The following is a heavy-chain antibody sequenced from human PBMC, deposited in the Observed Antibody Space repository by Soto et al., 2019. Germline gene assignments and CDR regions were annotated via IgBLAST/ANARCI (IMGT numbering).Heavy chain of an antibody. CDR3: ATLFVVVPAATKDY. Sequence: RASVKVSCKVSGYTLTELSMHWVRQAPGRGLEWMGGFDPEDGETIYAQKFQGRVTMTEDTSTDTAYMELSSLRSEDTAVYYCATLFVVVPAATKDYWGQGTLVTVSS. J-gene: IGHJ4*02. CDR2: FDPEDGET. CDR1: GYTLTELS. D-gene: IGHD2-2*01. V-gene: IGHV1-24*01.